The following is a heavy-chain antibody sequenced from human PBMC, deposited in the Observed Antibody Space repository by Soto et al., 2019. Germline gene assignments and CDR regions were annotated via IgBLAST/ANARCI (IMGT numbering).Heavy chain of an antibody. D-gene: IGHD3-16*01. CDR1: GFTFSSYW. Sequence: GGSLRLSCAASGFTFSSYWMHWVRQAPGKGLVWVSRINSDGSSTSYADSVKGRFTVSRDNAKNSVFLQISSLRVEDTAVYFCARTDTGNYGYFDSWAQGILVTVSS. J-gene: IGHJ4*02. CDR2: INSDGSST. CDR3: ARTDTGNYGYFDS. V-gene: IGHV3-74*01.